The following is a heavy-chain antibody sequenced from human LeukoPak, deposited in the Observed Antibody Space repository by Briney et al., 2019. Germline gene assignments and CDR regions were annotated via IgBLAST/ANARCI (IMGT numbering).Heavy chain of an antibody. CDR2: INHSGST. CDR1: GGSFSGYF. D-gene: IGHD1-26*01. J-gene: IGHJ5*02. Sequence: SETLSLTCAVYGGSFSGYFWSWIRQPPGKGLEWIGEINHSGSTNYNPSLKNRISISMDTSKNQFSLKLNSVTAADTAVYLCVRRGEQVYPNCFDPWGQGTLVTVSS. V-gene: IGHV4-34*01. CDR3: VRRGEQVYPNCFDP.